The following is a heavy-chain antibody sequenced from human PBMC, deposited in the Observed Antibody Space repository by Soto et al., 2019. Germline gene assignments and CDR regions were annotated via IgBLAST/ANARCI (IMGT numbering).Heavy chain of an antibody. J-gene: IGHJ4*02. CDR2: ISGSGGST. D-gene: IGHD4-17*01. V-gene: IGHV3-23*01. CDR1: GFTFSSYA. Sequence: PGGSLRLSCAASGFTFSSYAMSWVRQAPGKGLEWVSAISGSGGSTYYADSVKGRVTISRDNSKNTLYLQMNSLRAEDTAVYYCAKEPTVTPSEAGYYWGQGTLVTVSS. CDR3: AKEPTVTPSEAGYY.